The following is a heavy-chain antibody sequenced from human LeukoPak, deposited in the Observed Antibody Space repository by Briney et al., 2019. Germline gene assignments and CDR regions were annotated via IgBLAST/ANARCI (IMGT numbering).Heavy chain of an antibody. Sequence: SETLSLTCTVSGGSISSGGYYWSWIRQHPGKGLEWIGFIHYSGLTYYNSSLRSRVTISVATSKNQFSLRLSSVTAADTAVYYCATPSRELQTDAFDIWGQGTMVTVSS. CDR3: ATPSRELQTDAFDI. J-gene: IGHJ3*02. CDR2: IHYSGLT. D-gene: IGHD1-26*01. V-gene: IGHV4-31*03. CDR1: GGSISSGGYY.